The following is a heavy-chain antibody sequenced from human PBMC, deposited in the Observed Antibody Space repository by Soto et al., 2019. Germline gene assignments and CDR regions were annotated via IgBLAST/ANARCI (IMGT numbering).Heavy chain of an antibody. Sequence: QLQLVQSGAEVKKPGSSVRVSCKASGAAFNTITINWVRQAPGQGLEWMGGFVPVFGSATYAQKFQGRVAITADASTSTFYMELSRLNSEDTALYYCVREDDTTGSYSWFDPWGQGTLVTVSS. D-gene: IGHD6-19*01. V-gene: IGHV1-69*01. J-gene: IGHJ5*02. CDR3: VREDDTTGSYSWFDP. CDR1: GAAFNTIT. CDR2: FVPVFGSA.